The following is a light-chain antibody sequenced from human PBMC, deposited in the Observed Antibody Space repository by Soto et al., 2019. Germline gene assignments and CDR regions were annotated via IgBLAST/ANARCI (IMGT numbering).Light chain of an antibody. CDR1: QSVSSSF. V-gene: IGKV3-20*01. CDR3: QQYGSSPQT. Sequence: EIVLTQSPGTLSLSPGERATLYCRASQSVSSSFLAWYQQKPGQAPRLLIYGASSRATGIPDRFGGSGSGTDFTLTISRLEPEDFAVYYCQQYGSSPQTFGQGTKVDIK. J-gene: IGKJ1*01. CDR2: GAS.